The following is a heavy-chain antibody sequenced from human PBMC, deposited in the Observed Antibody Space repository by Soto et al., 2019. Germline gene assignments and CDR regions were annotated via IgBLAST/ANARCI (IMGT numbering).Heavy chain of an antibody. V-gene: IGHV3-7*01. D-gene: IGHD6-19*01. J-gene: IGHJ4*02. CDR3: VRDGSTGWHFDS. CDR1: GFTLRSYW. Sequence: GGSLILSSKASGFTLRSYWMSWIPQATGKGLDWGANRRQDAGQSYIVVSVQGRFTISRENAKNSVYIRLNSLSGGETDVYYCVRDGSTGWHFDSWGQGTLVTV. CDR2: RRQDAGQS.